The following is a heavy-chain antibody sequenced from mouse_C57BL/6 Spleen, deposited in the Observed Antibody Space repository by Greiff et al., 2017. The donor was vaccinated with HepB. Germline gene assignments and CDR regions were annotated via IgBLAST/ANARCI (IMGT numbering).Heavy chain of an antibody. CDR3: ATILGLRSYAMDY. D-gene: IGHD2-4*01. CDR2: IHPNSGST. Sequence: QVQLQQPGAELVKPGASVKLSCKASGYTFTSYWMHWVKQRPGQGLEWIGMIHPNSGSTNYNEKFKSKATLTVDKSSSTAYMQLSSLTSEDSAVYYCATILGLRSYAMDYWGQGTSVTVSS. J-gene: IGHJ4*01. CDR1: GYTFTSYW. V-gene: IGHV1-64*01.